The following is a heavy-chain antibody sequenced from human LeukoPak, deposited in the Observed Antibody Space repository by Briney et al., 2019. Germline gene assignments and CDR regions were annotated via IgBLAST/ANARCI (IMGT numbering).Heavy chain of an antibody. V-gene: IGHV3-30-3*01. Sequence: GGSLRLSCAASGFTFSSYAMHWVRQAPGKGLEWVAVISYDGSNKYYADSVKGRFTISGDNSKNTLYLQMNSLRAEDTAVYYCARGRFLEWLLLIYYYYGMDVWGQGTTVTVSS. CDR2: ISYDGSNK. J-gene: IGHJ6*02. D-gene: IGHD3-3*01. CDR1: GFTFSSYA. CDR3: ARGRFLEWLLLIYYYYGMDV.